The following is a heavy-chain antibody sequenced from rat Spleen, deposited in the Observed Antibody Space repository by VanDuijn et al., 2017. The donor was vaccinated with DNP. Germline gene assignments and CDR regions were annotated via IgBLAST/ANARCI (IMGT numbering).Heavy chain of an antibody. J-gene: IGHJ2*01. Sequence: EVKLVESGGGLVQPGRSLKLSCAASGFNFNDYWMGWVRQAPGKGLEWIGQINKDSSTITYIPSLKDKFTISRDNDQNPLYLQMSKLGSEDTAIYYCARGPNYGGYADYFDYWGQGVMVTVSS. CDR1: GFNFNDYW. CDR3: ARGPNYGGYADYFDY. CDR2: INKDSSTI. V-gene: IGHV4-2*01. D-gene: IGHD1-11*01.